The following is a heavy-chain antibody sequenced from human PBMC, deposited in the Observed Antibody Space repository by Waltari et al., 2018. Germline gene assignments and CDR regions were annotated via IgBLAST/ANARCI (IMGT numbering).Heavy chain of an antibody. D-gene: IGHD2-21*02. CDR2: IYSGGSR. J-gene: IGHJ4*02. CDR1: GFTVSSNY. CDR3: ARRAYCGGDCYSGYHY. V-gene: IGHV3-53*01. Sequence: VQLVESGGGVVQPGRSLRLSCAASGFTVSSNYMSWVRQAPGKGLEWVSVIYSGGSRYYADSVKGRFTISRDNSKNTLYLQRNSLRAEDTAVYYCARRAYCGGDCYSGYHYWGQGTLVTVSS.